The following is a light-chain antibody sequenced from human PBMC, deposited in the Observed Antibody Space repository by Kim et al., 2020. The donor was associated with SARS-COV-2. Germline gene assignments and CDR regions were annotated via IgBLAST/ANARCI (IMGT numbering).Light chain of an antibody. CDR2: GKN. CDR3: NSRDNSGDHVV. Sequence: SSELTQDPAVSVALGQTVRITCQGDSLRTYYASWFQQKSGQAPILVIYGKNNRPSGIPDRFSGSSSGNTASLTVTGAQAVDEADYYCNSRDNSGDHVVFGGGTKLIVL. J-gene: IGLJ2*01. CDR1: SLRTYY. V-gene: IGLV3-19*01.